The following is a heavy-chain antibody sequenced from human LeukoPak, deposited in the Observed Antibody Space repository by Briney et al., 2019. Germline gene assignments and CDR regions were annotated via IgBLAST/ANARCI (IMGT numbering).Heavy chain of an antibody. D-gene: IGHD6-6*01. CDR3: ARGGAAREDYYYMAV. CDR2: ISGRSTYI. V-gene: IGHV3-21*01. J-gene: IGHJ6*03. Sequence: VGSLRVSCAASGFTFSSYSMNWVRQALGKGLEWVSSISGRSTYIYYADSVKGRFTISRDNAKNSLYVQMNSLRAEDTAVYYCARGGAAREDYYYMAVSGKGTTVTVSS. CDR1: GFTFSSYS.